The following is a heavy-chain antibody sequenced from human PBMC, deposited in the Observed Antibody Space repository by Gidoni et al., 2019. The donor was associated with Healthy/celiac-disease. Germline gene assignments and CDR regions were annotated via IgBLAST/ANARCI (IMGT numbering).Heavy chain of an antibody. CDR1: GFTFSSKA. Sequence: EVQLLESGGGLVQTGGSLRLYWAASGFTFSSKAMSWVRQAPGKGLELVSAISGSGGSTYYADSVKGRFTISRDNSKHTLYLQMNSLRAEDTAVYSCAKDVGRGYYYYYGMDVWGQGTTVTVSS. CDR2: ISGSGGST. V-gene: IGHV3-23*01. CDR3: AKDVGRGYYYYYGMDV. D-gene: IGHD3-10*01. J-gene: IGHJ6*02.